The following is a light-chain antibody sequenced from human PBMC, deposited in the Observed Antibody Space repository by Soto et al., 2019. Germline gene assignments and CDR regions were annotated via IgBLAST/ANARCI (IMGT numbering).Light chain of an antibody. J-gene: IGKJ1*01. V-gene: IGKV3-15*01. CDR3: QQYNNWPPVT. CDR2: GAS. Sequence: EIVMTQSPATLSVSPGERATLSCRASQSVSSNLGWYQQKPGQAPRLLIYGASNRATGIPARFSGSGSGTDFTLTISSLESEDFAVYYCQQYNNWPPVTFGQGTKVEIK. CDR1: QSVSSN.